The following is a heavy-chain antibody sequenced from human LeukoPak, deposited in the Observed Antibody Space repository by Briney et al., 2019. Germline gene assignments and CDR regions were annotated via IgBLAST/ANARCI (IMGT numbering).Heavy chain of an antibody. V-gene: IGHV3-11*04. D-gene: IGHD3-10*01. CDR1: GFTFSDYY. CDR3: ARDPYGSGSFLDY. J-gene: IGHJ4*02. CDR2: ISSSGSTI. Sequence: GGSLRLSCAASGFTFSDYYMSWIRQAPGKGLEWVSYISSSGSTIYYADSVKGRFTISRGNAKNSLYLQMNSLRAEDTAVYYGARDPYGSGSFLDYWGQGTLVTVSS.